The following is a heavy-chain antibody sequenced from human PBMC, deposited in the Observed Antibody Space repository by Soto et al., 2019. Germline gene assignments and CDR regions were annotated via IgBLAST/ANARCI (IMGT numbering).Heavy chain of an antibody. Sequence: ASVKVSCKASGYTFTGYYMHWVRQAPGQGLEWMGWINPNSGGTNYAQKYQGWVTMTRDTSISTAYMELSRLRSDDTAVFYCARGGRGMYDGFDYWGQGTLVTVSS. D-gene: IGHD1-1*01. V-gene: IGHV1-2*04. J-gene: IGHJ4*02. CDR3: ARGGRGMYDGFDY. CDR1: GYTFTGYY. CDR2: INPNSGGT.